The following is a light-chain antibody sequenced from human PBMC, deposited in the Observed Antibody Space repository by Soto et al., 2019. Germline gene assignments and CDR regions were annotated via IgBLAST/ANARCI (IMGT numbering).Light chain of an antibody. V-gene: IGLV4-69*01. CDR1: SGHSTYA. CDR3: QTWGTGLWV. J-gene: IGLJ3*02. Sequence: QSVLTQSPSASASLGASVKLTCTLSSGHSTYAIAWHQQQPEKGPRFLMKLNSDGSHNKGDGIPDRFSGSSSGAERYLIISGLQSEDEADYYCQTWGTGLWVFGGGTKLTVL. CDR2: LNSDGSH.